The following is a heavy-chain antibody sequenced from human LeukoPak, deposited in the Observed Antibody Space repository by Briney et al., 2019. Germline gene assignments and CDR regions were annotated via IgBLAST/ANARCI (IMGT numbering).Heavy chain of an antibody. J-gene: IGHJ4*02. CDR2: INHSGNT. CDR1: GGSFSDYY. V-gene: IGHV4-34*01. Sequence: SETLSLTCAVYGGSFSDYYWSWIRQPPGKGLEWIGEINHSGNTNYNPSLKSRVTISVDTSKNQFSLKLSSVTAADTAVYYCARGTIAPADTGGCWGQGILVIVSS. CDR3: ARGTIAPADTGGC. D-gene: IGHD6-13*01.